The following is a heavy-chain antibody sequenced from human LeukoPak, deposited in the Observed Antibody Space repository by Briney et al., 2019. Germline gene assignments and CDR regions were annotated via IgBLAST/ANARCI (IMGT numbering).Heavy chain of an antibody. Sequence: GGSLRLSCAASGFTFSSYAMSWVRQAPGKGLEWVSTISGSGGSTYYANSVKGRFTISRDNSKNTLYLQMNSLRAEDTAVYFCAEASQYYDSSGYPHSYWGQGTLVTVSS. CDR1: GFTFSSYA. D-gene: IGHD3-22*01. CDR3: AEASQYYDSSGYPHSY. J-gene: IGHJ4*02. V-gene: IGHV3-23*01. CDR2: ISGSGGST.